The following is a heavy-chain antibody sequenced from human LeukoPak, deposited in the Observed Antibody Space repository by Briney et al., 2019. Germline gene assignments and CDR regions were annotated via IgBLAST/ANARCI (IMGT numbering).Heavy chain of an antibody. CDR1: GGTFSSYA. Sequence: SVKVSCKASGGTFSSYAISWVRQAPGQGLEWTGGIIPIFGTANYAQKFQGRVTITADESTSTAYMELSSLRSEDTAVYYCARGLYYYDRTYYFDYWGQGTLVTVSS. V-gene: IGHV1-69*13. J-gene: IGHJ4*02. CDR3: ARGLYYYDRTYYFDY. CDR2: IIPIFGTA. D-gene: IGHD3-22*01.